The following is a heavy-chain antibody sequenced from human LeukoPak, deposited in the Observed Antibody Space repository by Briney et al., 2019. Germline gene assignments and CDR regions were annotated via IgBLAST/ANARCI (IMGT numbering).Heavy chain of an antibody. CDR2: IIPIFGTA. CDR1: GGTFSSYA. Sequence: ASVKVSCKASGGTFSSYAISWVRQAPGQGLEWMGGIIPIFGTANCAQKFQGRVTITADESTSTAYMELSSLRSEDTAVYYCARHRQGLPYDYWGQGTLVTVSS. V-gene: IGHV1-69*01. D-gene: IGHD3-16*01. J-gene: IGHJ4*02. CDR3: ARHRQGLPYDY.